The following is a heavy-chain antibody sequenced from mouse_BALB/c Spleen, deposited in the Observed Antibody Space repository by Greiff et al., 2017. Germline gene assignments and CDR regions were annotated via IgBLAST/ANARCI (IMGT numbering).Heavy chain of an antibody. J-gene: IGHJ2*01. CDR2: IDTSDSYT. Sequence: VQLQQPGAELVMPGASVKMSCKASGYTFTDYWMHWVKQRPGQGLEWIGAIDTSDSYTSYNQKFKGKATLTVDESSSTAYMQLSSLTSEDSAVYYCASGGYFDYWGQGTTLTVSS. V-gene: IGHV1-69*01. CDR3: ASGGYFDY. CDR1: GYTFTDYW. D-gene: IGHD1-1*02.